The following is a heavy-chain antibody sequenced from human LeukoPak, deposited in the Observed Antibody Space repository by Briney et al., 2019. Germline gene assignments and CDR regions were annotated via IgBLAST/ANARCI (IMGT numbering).Heavy chain of an antibody. CDR2: IYYTGST. V-gene: IGHV4-59*01. CDR3: ARVVGGVGLDY. CDR1: GGSISGYY. Sequence: PSETLSLTCTVSGGSISGYYWTWIRQPPGEALEYIGCIYYTGSTNYNPSLNSRVTISVDTSKNQFALKLGSVTAADTAVYYCARVVGGVGLDYWGQGTLVTVSS. J-gene: IGHJ4*02. D-gene: IGHD3-16*01.